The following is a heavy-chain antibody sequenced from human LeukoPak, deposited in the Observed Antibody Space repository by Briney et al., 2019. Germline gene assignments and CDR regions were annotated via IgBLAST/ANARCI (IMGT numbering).Heavy chain of an antibody. CDR2: ISSSSSTI. Sequence: GGSLRLSCAASGFTFSSYSMNWVRQAPGKGLEWVSYISSSSSTIYYADSVKGRFTISRDNSKNTLYLQMNSLRAEDTAVYYCAREASGGNYYYMDVWGKGTTVTVSS. J-gene: IGHJ6*03. V-gene: IGHV3-48*01. CDR3: AREASGGNYYYMDV. D-gene: IGHD3-16*01. CDR1: GFTFSSYS.